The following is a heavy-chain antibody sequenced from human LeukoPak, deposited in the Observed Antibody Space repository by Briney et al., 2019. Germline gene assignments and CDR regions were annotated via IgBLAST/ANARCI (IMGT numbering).Heavy chain of an antibody. Sequence: PGGSLRLSCAASGFTLSSHWMSWVRPAPGKGLEWVANIKQDGSEKYYVDSVKGRFTISRDNAKNSLYLQMNSLRAEDTAVYYCARGLQGYGVKTGAAFDIWGQGTMVTVSS. J-gene: IGHJ3*02. CDR2: IKQDGSEK. V-gene: IGHV3-7*05. CDR3: ARGLQGYGVKTGAAFDI. CDR1: GFTLSSHW. D-gene: IGHD4-17*01.